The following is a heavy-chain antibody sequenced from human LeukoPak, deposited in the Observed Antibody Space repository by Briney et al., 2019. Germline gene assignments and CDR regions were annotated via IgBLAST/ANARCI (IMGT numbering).Heavy chain of an antibody. CDR3: ARVNCSSTSCRSKFLDY. Sequence: GASVKVSCKASGYTFTNYDINWVRQATGQGLEWMGWMNPNSGNTGYAQKFQGRVTMTRNTSISTAYMELSSLRSEDTAVYNCARVNCSSTSCRSKFLDYWGQGTLVTVSS. J-gene: IGHJ4*02. D-gene: IGHD2-2*01. CDR2: MNPNSGNT. CDR1: GYTFTNYD. V-gene: IGHV1-8*01.